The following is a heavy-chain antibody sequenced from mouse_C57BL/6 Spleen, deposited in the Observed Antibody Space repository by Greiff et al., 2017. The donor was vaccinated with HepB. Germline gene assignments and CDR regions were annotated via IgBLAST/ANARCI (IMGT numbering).Heavy chain of an antibody. V-gene: IGHV7-3*01. CDR1: GFTFTDYY. Sequence: EVKLVESGGGLVQPGGSLSLSCAASGFTFTDYYMSWVRQPPGKALEWLGFIRNNANGYTSEYSASVKCRFTISRDNSQSILYLQMNALRAEDSSSYYGWRNYGSSYIDYWGQGTTLTVSS. J-gene: IGHJ2*01. CDR2: IRNNANGYTS. D-gene: IGHD1-1*01. CDR3: WRNYGSSYIDY.